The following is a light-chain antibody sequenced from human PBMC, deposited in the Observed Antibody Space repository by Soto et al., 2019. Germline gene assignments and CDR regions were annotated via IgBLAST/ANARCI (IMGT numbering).Light chain of an antibody. CDR3: QHYNSGA. CDR2: DAS. Sequence: DIQMTQSPSALSASVGDRVTITCRASHSFSNWLAWYQQKPGKAPKLLIYDASILERGVPSSFSRTGSGPQFTLTTISLKPDDFASYFCQHYNSGAFCQGTKVDIK. J-gene: IGKJ1*01. V-gene: IGKV1-5*01. CDR1: HSFSNW.